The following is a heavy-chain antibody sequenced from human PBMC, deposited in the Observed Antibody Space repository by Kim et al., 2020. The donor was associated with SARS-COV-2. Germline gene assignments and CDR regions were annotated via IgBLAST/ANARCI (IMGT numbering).Heavy chain of an antibody. CDR3: AKGVGYCSSSSCYAFYYYYGMDV. CDR2: ISGSGGST. J-gene: IGHJ6*02. V-gene: IGHV3-23*01. D-gene: IGHD2-2*01. CDR1: GFTFSSYA. Sequence: GGSLRLSCAASGFTFSSYAMSWVRQAPGKGLEWVSAISGSGGSTYYADSVKGRFTISRDNSKNTLYLQMNSVRAEDTAVYYCAKGVGYCSSSSCYAFYYYYGMDVWGQGTTVTVSS.